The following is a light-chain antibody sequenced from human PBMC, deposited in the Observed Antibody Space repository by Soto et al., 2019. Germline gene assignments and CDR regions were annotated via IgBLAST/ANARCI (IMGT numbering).Light chain of an antibody. CDR2: DVS. V-gene: IGLV2-14*01. Sequence: QSVLTQPASVSGSPGQSITISCTGTGSDVGGYKYVSWYQQLPGKAPKLMIYDVSYRPSGVSDRFSGPKSGNTASLIISGLQAEDEADYYCSSYASSSPFVFGTGTKVTVL. CDR3: SSYASSSPFV. J-gene: IGLJ1*01. CDR1: GSDVGGYKY.